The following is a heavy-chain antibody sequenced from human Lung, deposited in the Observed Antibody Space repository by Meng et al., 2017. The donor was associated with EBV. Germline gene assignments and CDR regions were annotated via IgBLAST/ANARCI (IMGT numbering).Heavy chain of an antibody. J-gene: IGHJ4*02. V-gene: IGHV3-11*05. CDR3: ARAHGLNDY. D-gene: IGHD5-24*01. CDR1: GFNVRDYY. CDR2: ISSRGGYT. Sequence: QGQLVESGGCLVKSGGSLRLSCVASGFNVRDYYMTWIRQAPGKGLEWLSYISSRGGYTDSADSVKGRFTISRDNAKNSVYLQMNSLRPDDTAVYYCARAHGLNDYWGLGTLVTVSS.